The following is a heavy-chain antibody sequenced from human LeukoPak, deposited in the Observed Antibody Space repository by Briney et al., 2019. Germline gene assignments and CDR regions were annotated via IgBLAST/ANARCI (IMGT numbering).Heavy chain of an antibody. CDR2: ISAYNGNT. CDR3: ARDRQEITMIVYSGYYYYYYMDV. V-gene: IGHV1-18*01. J-gene: IGHJ6*03. D-gene: IGHD3-22*01. Sequence: ASVKVSCKASGYTFTSYGISWVRQAPGQGLEWMGWISAYNGNTNYAQKLQGRVTMTTDTSTSTAYMELRSLRSDGTAVYYCARDRQEITMIVYSGYYYYYYMDVWGKGTTVTVSS. CDR1: GYTFTSYG.